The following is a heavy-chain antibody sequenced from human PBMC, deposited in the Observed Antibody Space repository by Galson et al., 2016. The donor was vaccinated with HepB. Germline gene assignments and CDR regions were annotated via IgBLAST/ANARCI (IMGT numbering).Heavy chain of an antibody. CDR1: GGRFSSFN. CDR2: VIPMYGSP. CDR3: ARPANPSGDDPYYFDY. D-gene: IGHD2-21*02. J-gene: IGHJ4*02. Sequence: SVKVSCKASGGRFSSFNFNWVRQAPGQAPEWMGGVIPMYGSPNYAQKFHGRVPITADESTSTTYMELSSLTSEDTAVYYFARPANPSGDDPYYFDYWGQGTLVSVSS. V-gene: IGHV1-69*13.